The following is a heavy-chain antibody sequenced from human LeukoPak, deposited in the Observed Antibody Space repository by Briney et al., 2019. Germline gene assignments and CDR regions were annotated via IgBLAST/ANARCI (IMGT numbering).Heavy chain of an antibody. CDR3: ARLPITKRAMDV. J-gene: IGHJ6*02. Sequence: PSETLSLTCSVSGDSIRSGHSYWGWIRQDPREGLEWIASIYYVGSPHYNPSLNSRRVTMSVDTTKNQFSLTLTSVTAADTAIYYCARLPITKRAMDVWGQGTTVTVSS. CDR2: IYYVGSP. V-gene: IGHV4-39*01. D-gene: IGHD3-3*01. CDR1: GDSIRSGHSY.